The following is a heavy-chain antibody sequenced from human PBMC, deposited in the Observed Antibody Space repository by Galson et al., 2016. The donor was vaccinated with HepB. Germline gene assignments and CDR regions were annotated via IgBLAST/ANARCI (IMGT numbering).Heavy chain of an antibody. V-gene: IGHV4-31*03. CDR2: IHYSAGT. J-gene: IGHJ3*02. CDR3: ARRFGIANVFDI. Sequence: TLSLTCTVSGGSITTGRYFWSWIRRFPGKGLEWIGYIHYSAGTYYNPSLRSRVTISVDTSKDQFSLKVTSVTAADTAVYFCARRFGIANVFDIWGQGTIVTVSS. D-gene: IGHD2-21*01. CDR1: GGSITTGRYF.